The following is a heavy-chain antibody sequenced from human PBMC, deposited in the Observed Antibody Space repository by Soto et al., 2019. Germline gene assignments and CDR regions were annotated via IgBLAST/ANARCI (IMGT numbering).Heavy chain of an antibody. Sequence: ASVEVSCNASGYTFTSYAMHWVRQAPGQRLEWMGWINAGNGNTKYSQKFQGRVTITRDTSASTAYMELSSLRSEDTAVYYCATTLFGVVIIAYYYYGMDVWGQGTTVTVSS. J-gene: IGHJ6*02. D-gene: IGHD3-3*01. CDR2: INAGNGNT. V-gene: IGHV1-3*01. CDR1: GYTFTSYA. CDR3: ATTLFGVVIIAYYYYGMDV.